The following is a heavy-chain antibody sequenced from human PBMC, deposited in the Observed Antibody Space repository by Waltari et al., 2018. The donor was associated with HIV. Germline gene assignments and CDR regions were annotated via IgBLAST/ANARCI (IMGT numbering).Heavy chain of an antibody. CDR1: GCNFSYSG. CDR2: VNGDASST. CDR3: TRAVFWSTFFSDNFFDY. D-gene: IGHD3-3*01. Sequence: VELVEYGSGLVQPGGSLRLSLSYSGCNFSYSGISWFRKVPGMGLVWVSRVNGDASSTDYADSVRGRFTISRDNAKNTVFLQMDSLRAEDTAVYYCTRAVFWSTFFSDNFFDYWGQGTPLTVSS. J-gene: IGHJ4*02. V-gene: IGHV3-74*01.